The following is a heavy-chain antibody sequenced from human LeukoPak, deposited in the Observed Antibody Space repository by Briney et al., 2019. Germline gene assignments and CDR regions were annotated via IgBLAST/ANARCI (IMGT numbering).Heavy chain of an antibody. D-gene: IGHD3-10*01. CDR1: GGSISSYY. V-gene: IGHV4-4*07. Sequence: SETLSLTCTVSGGSISSYYWSWIRQPAGKGLEWIGRIYTSGSTNYNPSLKSRVTMSVDTSKNQFSLKLSSVTAADTAVYYCARLYGSGSNNYYYYMDVWGKGTTVTVSS. CDR2: IYTSGST. CDR3: ARLYGSGSNNYYYYMDV. J-gene: IGHJ6*03.